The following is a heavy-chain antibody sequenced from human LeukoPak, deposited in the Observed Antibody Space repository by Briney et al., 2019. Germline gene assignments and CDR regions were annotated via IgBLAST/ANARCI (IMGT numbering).Heavy chain of an antibody. J-gene: IGHJ4*02. D-gene: IGHD3-22*01. CDR2: INPNSGGT. V-gene: IGHV1-2*02. CDR3: AYDSSGYYSLDY. Sequence: GASVKVSCKAFGYTFTGYYMHWVRQAPGQGLEWMGWINPNSGGTNYAQKFQGRVTMTRDTSISTAYMELSRLRSDDTAVYYCAYDSSGYYSLDYWGQGTLVTVSS. CDR1: GYTFTGYY.